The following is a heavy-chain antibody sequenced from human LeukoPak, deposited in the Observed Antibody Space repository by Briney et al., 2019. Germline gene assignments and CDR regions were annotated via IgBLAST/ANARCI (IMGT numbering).Heavy chain of an antibody. CDR1: GGSISSYY. CDR2: IYYSGST. V-gene: IGHV4-59*01. J-gene: IGHJ4*02. D-gene: IGHD5-12*01. CDR3: ARGGGYLYYFDY. Sequence: PSETLSLTCTVSGGSISSYYWSWIRQPPGKGLEWIGYIYYSGSTNYNPSPKSRVTISVDTSKNQFSLKLSSVTAADTAVYYCARGGGYLYYFDYWGQGTLVTVSS.